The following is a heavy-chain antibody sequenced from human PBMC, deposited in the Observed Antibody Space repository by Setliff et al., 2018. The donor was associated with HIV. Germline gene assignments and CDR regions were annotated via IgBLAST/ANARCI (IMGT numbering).Heavy chain of an antibody. V-gene: IGHV4-31*03. CDR2: IYYSGNP. D-gene: IGHD2-2*01. Sequence: LPCTVSGGSISSGYYYWSWIRQHPGKGLEWIGYIYYSGNPFYNPSLRSRVTISLDPSKNQFSLKLSSVTAADPAVYYCARGFDYAQRPPLYYFDYWGQGTLVTVSS. J-gene: IGHJ4*02. CDR1: GGSISSGYYY. CDR3: ARGFDYAQRPPLYYFDY.